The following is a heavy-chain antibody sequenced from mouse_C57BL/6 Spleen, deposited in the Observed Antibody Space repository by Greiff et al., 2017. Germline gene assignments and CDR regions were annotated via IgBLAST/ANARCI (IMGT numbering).Heavy chain of an antibody. CDR1: GFTFSSYA. CDR2: ISDGGSYT. Sequence: EVQGVESGGGLVKPGGSLKLSCAASGFTFSSYAMSWVRQTPEKRLEWVATISDGGSYTYYPDNVKGRFTISRDNAKNDLYLQMSDLKAEDTAMYYCARRGENWYFDGWGTGTTVTVSS. V-gene: IGHV5-4*01. CDR3: ARRGENWYFDG. J-gene: IGHJ1*03.